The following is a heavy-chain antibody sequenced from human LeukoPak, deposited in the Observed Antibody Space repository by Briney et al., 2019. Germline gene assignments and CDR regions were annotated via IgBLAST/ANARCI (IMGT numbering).Heavy chain of an antibody. CDR3: ARGLGYSYGSDY. J-gene: IGHJ4*02. V-gene: IGHV4-34*01. Sequence: SETLSLTCAVYGGSFSGYYWSWIRQPPGEGLEWIGEINHSGSTNYNPSLKSRVTISVDTSKNQFSLKLSSVTAADTAVYYCARGLGYSYGSDYWGQGTLVTVSS. D-gene: IGHD5-18*01. CDR1: GGSFSGYY. CDR2: INHSGST.